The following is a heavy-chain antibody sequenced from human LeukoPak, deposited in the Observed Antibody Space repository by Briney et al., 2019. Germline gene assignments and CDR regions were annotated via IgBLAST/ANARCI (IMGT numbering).Heavy chain of an antibody. CDR3: ARSYGDYGSFDY. CDR2: IIPIFGVA. D-gene: IGHD4-17*01. CDR1: GGTFSSYA. Sequence: ASVKVSCKASGGTFSSYAISWVRQAPGQGPEWMGRIIPIFGVANYAQKFQGRVTITADKSTSTAYMELSSLRSEDTAVYYCARSYGDYGSFDYWGQGTLVTVSS. V-gene: IGHV1-69*04. J-gene: IGHJ4*02.